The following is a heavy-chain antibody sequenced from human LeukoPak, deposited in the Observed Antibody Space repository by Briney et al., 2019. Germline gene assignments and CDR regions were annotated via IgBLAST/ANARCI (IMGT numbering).Heavy chain of an antibody. D-gene: IGHD6-13*01. V-gene: IGHV1-69*04. CDR2: IIPILGIA. CDR1: GGTFSSYA. Sequence: ASVKVSSKASGGTFSSYAISWVRQAPGQGLEWMGRIIPILGIANYAQKFQGRVTITADKSTSTAYMELSSLRSEDTAVYYCARVGESSSWYNWGQGTLVTVSS. J-gene: IGHJ4*02. CDR3: ARVGESSSWYN.